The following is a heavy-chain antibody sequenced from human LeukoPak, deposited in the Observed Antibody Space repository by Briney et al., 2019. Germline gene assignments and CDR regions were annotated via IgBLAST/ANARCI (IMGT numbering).Heavy chain of an antibody. CDR1: GFTFSSYA. D-gene: IGHD6-19*01. Sequence: PGGSLRLSCAASGFTFSSYAMHWVRQAPGKGLEWVAVISYDGSNKYYADSVKGRFTISRDNSKNTLYLQMNSLRAEDTAVYYCARDHSSGWYDSSPHYPNYFDYWGQGTLVTVSS. J-gene: IGHJ4*02. CDR2: ISYDGSNK. V-gene: IGHV3-30-3*01. CDR3: ARDHSSGWYDSSPHYPNYFDY.